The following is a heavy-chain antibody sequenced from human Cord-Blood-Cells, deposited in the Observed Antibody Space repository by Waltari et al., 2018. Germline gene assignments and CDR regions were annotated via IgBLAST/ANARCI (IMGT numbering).Heavy chain of an antibody. CDR1: GGSFSGYY. Sequence: QVQLQQWGAGLLKPSETLSLTCAVYGGSFSGYYWSWIRQPQGKGLEWIGEISHSGSTNSNPSLKSRVTISGDTSKNQFSLRLSSVTAADTAVYYCAREESGSYYFDYWGQGTLVTVSS. CDR3: AREESGSYYFDY. D-gene: IGHD1-26*01. J-gene: IGHJ4*02. CDR2: ISHSGST. V-gene: IGHV4-34*01.